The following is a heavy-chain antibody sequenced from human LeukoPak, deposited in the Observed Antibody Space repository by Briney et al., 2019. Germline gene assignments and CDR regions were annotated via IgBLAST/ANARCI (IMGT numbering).Heavy chain of an antibody. V-gene: IGHV4-59*01. J-gene: IGHJ4*02. CDR1: GASISSYY. CDR3: AREYGDDSSGYSHFDY. D-gene: IGHD3-22*01. CDR2: IYYSGST. Sequence: SETLSLTCTVSGASISSYYWSWIRQPPGKGLEWLGYIYYSGSTNYNPSLKSRVTISVDTSKNQFSLKLSSVTAADTAVYYCAREYGDDSSGYSHFDYWGQGTLVTVSS.